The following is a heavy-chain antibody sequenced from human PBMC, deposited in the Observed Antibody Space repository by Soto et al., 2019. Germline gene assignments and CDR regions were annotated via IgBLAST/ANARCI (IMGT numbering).Heavy chain of an antibody. CDR1: GGSISSYY. Sequence: TSETLSLTCTVSGGSISSYYWSWIRQPAGKGLEWIGRIYTSGSTNYNPSLKSRVTMSVDTSKNQFSLKLSSVTAADTAVYYCASTTYYYDSSGYSVFDYWGQGTLVTVSS. D-gene: IGHD3-22*01. CDR2: IYTSGST. CDR3: ASTTYYYDSSGYSVFDY. V-gene: IGHV4-4*07. J-gene: IGHJ4*02.